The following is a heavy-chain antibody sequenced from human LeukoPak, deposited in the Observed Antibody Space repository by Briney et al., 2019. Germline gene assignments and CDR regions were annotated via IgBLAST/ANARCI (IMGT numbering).Heavy chain of an antibody. V-gene: IGHV1-46*01. J-gene: IGHJ4*02. CDR1: GYTFTNYY. CDR2: INPSGDAT. CDR3: ARELSPSGNYDC. D-gene: IGHD1-26*01. Sequence: ASVRVSCKASGYTFTNYYMHWVRQSPGRGLEWMGLINPSGDATMYAQKFQGRVTLTRDTSTSTDYMELSSLRSEDTAVYYCARELSPSGNYDCWGQGTLVTVPS.